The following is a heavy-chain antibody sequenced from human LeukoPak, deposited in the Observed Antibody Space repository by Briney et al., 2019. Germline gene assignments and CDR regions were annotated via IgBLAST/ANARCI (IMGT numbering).Heavy chain of an antibody. CDR3: ARRRLTYYYGSGSQRGWFDP. J-gene: IGHJ5*02. V-gene: IGHV4-34*01. Sequence: SETLSLTCAVYGGSFSGYYWSWIRQPPGKGLEWIGEINHSGSTNYNPSLKSRVTISVDTSKNQFSLKLSSVTAADTAVYYCARRRLTYYYGSGSQRGWFDPWGQGTLVTVSS. CDR1: GGSFSGYY. D-gene: IGHD3-10*01. CDR2: INHSGST.